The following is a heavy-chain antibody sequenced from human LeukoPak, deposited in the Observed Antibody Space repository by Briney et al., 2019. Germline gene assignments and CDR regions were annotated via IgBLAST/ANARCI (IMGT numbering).Heavy chain of an antibody. CDR1: GFTFSDHY. D-gene: IGHD2-2*01. CDR2: TRNKPNSYTP. J-gene: IGHJ4*02. Sequence: GGSLRLSCAASGFTFSDHYMDWVRQAPGKGLEWVGRTRNKPNSYTPEYAASVKGRFIVSRDDSKNSLYLQMNSLKTEDTAVYYCARGYCSSSSCRCFDFWGQGTLVTVSS. CDR3: ARGYCSSSSCRCFDF. V-gene: IGHV3-72*01.